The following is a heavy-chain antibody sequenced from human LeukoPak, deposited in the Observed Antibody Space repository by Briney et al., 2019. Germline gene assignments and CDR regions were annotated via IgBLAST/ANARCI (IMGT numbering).Heavy chain of an antibody. CDR1: GFTFSKYA. D-gene: IGHD6-25*01. V-gene: IGHV3-23*01. Sequence: GGSLRLSCGASGFTFSKYAMSWVRQAPGKGLEWVSGVSGSGGVTYYADSVKGRFTISRDNSKNTLHLQMNSLRAEDTAVYYCAKTPGQRRPSECDYWGQGTLVTVSS. CDR2: VSGSGGVT. CDR3: AKTPGQRRPSECDY. J-gene: IGHJ4*02.